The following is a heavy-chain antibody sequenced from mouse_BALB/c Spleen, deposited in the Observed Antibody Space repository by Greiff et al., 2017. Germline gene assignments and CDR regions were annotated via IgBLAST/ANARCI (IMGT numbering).Heavy chain of an antibody. V-gene: IGHV2-2*02. CDR1: GFSLTSYG. J-gene: IGHJ4*01. D-gene: IGHD2-1*01. CDR2: IWSGGST. Sequence: VKLQESGPGLVQPSQSLSITCTVSGFSLTSYGVHWVRQSPGKGLEWLGVIWSGGSTDYNAAFISRLSISKDNSKSQVFFKMNSLQANDTAIYYCARERGYGNYRDYAMDYWGQGTSVTVSS. CDR3: ARERGYGNYRDYAMDY.